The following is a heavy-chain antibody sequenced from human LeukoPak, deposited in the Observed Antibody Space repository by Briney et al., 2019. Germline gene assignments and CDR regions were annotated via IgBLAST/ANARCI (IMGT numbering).Heavy chain of an antibody. D-gene: IGHD5-18*01. CDR3: AREGYSYGYSPYYYYMDV. V-gene: IGHV1-69*05. CDR1: GGTFSSYA. CDR2: IIPIFGTA. J-gene: IGHJ6*03. Sequence: GASVKVSCKASGGTFSSYAISWVRQAPGQGLEWMGRIIPIFGTANYAQKFQGRVTITTDESTSTAYMELSSLRSEDTSVYYCAREGYSYGYSPYYYYMDVWGKGTTVTVSS.